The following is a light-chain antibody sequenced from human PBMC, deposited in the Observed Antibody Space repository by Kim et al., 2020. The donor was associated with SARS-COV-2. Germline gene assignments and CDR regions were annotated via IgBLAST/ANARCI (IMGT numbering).Light chain of an antibody. V-gene: IGKV1-5*03. CDR2: KAS. Sequence: ASVGDRVTITCRASQSISSWLAWYQQKPGKAPKVLIYKASTLNSGVPSRFSGSGSGTEFTLTISSLQPDDFATYYCQQYNSYSYSFGQGTKVDIK. J-gene: IGKJ2*03. CDR3: QQYNSYSYS. CDR1: QSISSW.